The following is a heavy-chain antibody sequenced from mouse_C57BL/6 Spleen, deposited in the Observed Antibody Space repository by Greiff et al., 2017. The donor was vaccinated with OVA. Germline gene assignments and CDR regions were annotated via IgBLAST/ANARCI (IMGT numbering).Heavy chain of an antibody. D-gene: IGHD1-1*01. J-gene: IGHJ2*01. Sequence: EVKLMESGGDLVKPGGSLKLSCAASGFTFSSYGMSWVRQTPDKRLEWVATISSGGSYTYYPDSVKGRFTISRVNAKNTLYLQMSSLKSEDTAMYYCARTITTVVADYWGQGTTLTVSS. CDR2: ISSGGSYT. CDR3: ARTITTVVADY. V-gene: IGHV5-6*01. CDR1: GFTFSSYG.